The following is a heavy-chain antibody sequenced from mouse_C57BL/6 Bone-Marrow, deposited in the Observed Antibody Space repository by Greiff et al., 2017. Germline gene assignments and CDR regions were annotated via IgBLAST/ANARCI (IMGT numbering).Heavy chain of an antibody. D-gene: IGHD3-2*02. CDR3: ARRAGYPRDYYYAMDY. V-gene: IGHV1-18*01. Sequence: EVQLVESGPELVKPGASVKIPCKASGYTFTDYNMDWVKQSHGKSLEWIGDINPNNGGTIYNQKFKGKATLTVDKSSSTAYMELRSLTSEDTAVYYCARRAGYPRDYYYAMDYWGQGTSVTVSS. CDR2: INPNNGGT. CDR1: GYTFTDYN. J-gene: IGHJ4*01.